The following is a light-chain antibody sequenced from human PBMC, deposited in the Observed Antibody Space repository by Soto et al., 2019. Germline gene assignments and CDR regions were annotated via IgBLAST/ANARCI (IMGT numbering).Light chain of an antibody. CDR1: QSVLYSSNNKNY. V-gene: IGKV4-1*01. CDR2: WAS. CDR3: QQYYTSPFT. J-gene: IGKJ3*01. Sequence: DIVMTQSPDSLAVSLGERATINCKSSQSVLYSSNNKNYLAWYQQKPGQPPKLLIYWASTRESGVPDRFSGSGSGTDFTLTIFSLQAEDVAVYYCQQYYTSPFTFGPGTKVDI.